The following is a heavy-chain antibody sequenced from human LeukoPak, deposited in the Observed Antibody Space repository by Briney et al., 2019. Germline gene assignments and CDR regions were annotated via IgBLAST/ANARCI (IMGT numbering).Heavy chain of an antibody. J-gene: IGHJ4*02. CDR3: TRPKFIAAAAVDC. V-gene: IGHV3-73*01. CDR2: IRSKANSYAT. Sequence: GGSLRLSCAASGFTFSGSAMHWVRQASGKGLEWVGRIRSKANSYATAYAASVKGRFTISRDDSKNTAYLQMNSLKTEDTAVYYCTRPKFIAAAAVDCWGQGTLVTVSS. CDR1: GFTFSGSA. D-gene: IGHD6-13*01.